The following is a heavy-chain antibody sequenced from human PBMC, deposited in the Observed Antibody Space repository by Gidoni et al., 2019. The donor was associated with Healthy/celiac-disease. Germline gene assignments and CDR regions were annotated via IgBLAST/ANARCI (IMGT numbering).Heavy chain of an antibody. CDR3: ARGGRYNWNYGHYYYYMDV. CDR2: INHSGIT. CDR1: GWSFSGYY. V-gene: IGHV4-34*01. J-gene: IGHJ6*03. Sequence: QVQLQQWGAGLLKPSETLSLTCAVYGWSFSGYYWSWIRQPPGKGLEWIGEINHSGITNYNPSLKSRVTISVDTSKNQFSLKLSSVTAADTAVYYCARGGRYNWNYGHYYYYMDVWGKGTTVTVSS. D-gene: IGHD1-7*01.